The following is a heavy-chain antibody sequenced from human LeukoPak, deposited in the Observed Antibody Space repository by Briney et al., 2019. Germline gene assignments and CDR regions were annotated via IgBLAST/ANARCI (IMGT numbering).Heavy chain of an antibody. CDR3: ARDDGAARPSDY. Sequence: GGSLRLSCAASGFTFSDYYMSWVRQAPGKGLEWVSRINPDESDKAYADSVKGRFTISRDNAKNSLYLQMNSLRAEDTAVYYCARDDGAARPSDYWGQGTLVTVSS. J-gene: IGHJ4*02. CDR1: GFTFSDYY. D-gene: IGHD6-6*01. V-gene: IGHV3-11*06. CDR2: INPDESDK.